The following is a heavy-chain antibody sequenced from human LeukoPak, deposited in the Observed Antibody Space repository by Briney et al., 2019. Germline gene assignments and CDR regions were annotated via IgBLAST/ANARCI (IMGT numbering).Heavy chain of an antibody. Sequence: SETLSLTCTVSGGSISSYYWSWIRQPPGKGLEWIGYIYYSGSTNYNPSLKSRVTISVDTSKNQFSLKLSSVTAADTAVYYCARKQRGRGYYYCYYYMDVWGKGTTVTISS. CDR3: ARKQRGRGYYYCYYYMDV. V-gene: IGHV4-59*01. D-gene: IGHD6-25*01. CDR2: IYYSGST. CDR1: GGSISSYY. J-gene: IGHJ6*03.